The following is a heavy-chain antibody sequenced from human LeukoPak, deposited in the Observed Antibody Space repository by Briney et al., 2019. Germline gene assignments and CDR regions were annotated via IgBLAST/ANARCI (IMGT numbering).Heavy chain of an antibody. D-gene: IGHD3-9*01. CDR3: ARGPLLTHRRYFDF. CDR2: INHSGST. J-gene: IGHJ4*02. V-gene: IGHV4-34*01. Sequence: SETLSLTCAVDGGTFSGYYWTWIRQSPEKGLEWIGEINHSGSTSYNPSLKSQVTISVDTSKNQFSLKLTSVTAADTAVYYCARGPLLTHRRYFDFWGQGTLVTVSS. CDR1: GGTFSGYY.